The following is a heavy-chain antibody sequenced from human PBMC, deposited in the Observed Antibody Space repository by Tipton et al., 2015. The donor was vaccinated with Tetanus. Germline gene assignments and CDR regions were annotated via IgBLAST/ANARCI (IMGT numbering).Heavy chain of an antibody. CDR2: IYISGST. CDR1: GGSLSSRY. CDR3: ARGVWSPLYNWFDP. J-gene: IGHJ5*02. V-gene: IGHV4-4*07. D-gene: IGHD1-26*01. Sequence: TLSLTCNVSGGSLSSRYWSWIRQTAGKRLEWIGRIYISGSTDYNPSLKTRVSMSVGTSKNQFSLKLSSVTASDTAVYYCARGVWSPLYNWFDPWAREPWSPSPQ.